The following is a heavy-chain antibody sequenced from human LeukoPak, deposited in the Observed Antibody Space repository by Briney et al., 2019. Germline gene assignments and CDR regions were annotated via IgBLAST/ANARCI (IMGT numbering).Heavy chain of an antibody. CDR1: GFTFDDYA. CDR3: AKDIQDSGYDNYFDY. Sequence: GGSLRLSCAASGFTFDDYAMHWVRQAPGKGLEWVSGISWNSGSIGYADSEKGRFTISRDNAKNSLYLQMNSLRAEDTALYYCAKDIQDSGYDNYFDYWGQGTLVIVSS. V-gene: IGHV3-9*01. CDR2: ISWNSGSI. J-gene: IGHJ4*02. D-gene: IGHD5-12*01.